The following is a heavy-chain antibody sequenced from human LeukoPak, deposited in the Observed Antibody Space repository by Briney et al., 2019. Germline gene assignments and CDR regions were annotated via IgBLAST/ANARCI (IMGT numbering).Heavy chain of an antibody. CDR1: GFTFSSYA. Sequence: QPGGSLRLSCAASGFTFSSYAMSWVHQAPGKGLEWVSAISGSGGSTYYADSVKGRFTISRDNSKNTLYLQVNSLRAEDTAVYYCAKDYYDSSGYYGSLDYWGQGTLVTVSS. CDR3: AKDYYDSSGYYGSLDY. CDR2: ISGSGGST. V-gene: IGHV3-23*01. D-gene: IGHD3-22*01. J-gene: IGHJ4*02.